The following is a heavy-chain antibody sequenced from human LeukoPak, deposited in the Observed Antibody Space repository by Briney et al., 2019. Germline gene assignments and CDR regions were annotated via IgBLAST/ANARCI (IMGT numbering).Heavy chain of an antibody. V-gene: IGHV3-30*18. CDR2: ISYDGCNK. CDR1: GFIYSSYC. J-gene: IGHJ4*02. Sequence: GGSVRLFCAASGFIYSSYCMHWVRQAPGKGLEWVAVISYDGCNKYYADSVKGRFTISRDNSKNTLYLQMNSLRAEDTAVYYCAKETRYDILTGYYPDYWGQGTLVTVSS. D-gene: IGHD3-9*01. CDR3: AKETRYDILTGYYPDY.